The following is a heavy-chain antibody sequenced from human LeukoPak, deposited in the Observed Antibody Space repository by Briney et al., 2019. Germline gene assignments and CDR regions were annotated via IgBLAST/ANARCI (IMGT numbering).Heavy chain of an antibody. CDR2: ISYDGSNK. Sequence: GGSLRLSCAASGFTFSSYGMHWVRQAPGKGLEWVAVISYDGSNKYYADSVKGRFTISRDNSKNTLYLQMNSLRAEDTAVYYCAKGKAKSIAAPGWLDYWGQGTLVTVSS. CDR3: AKGKAKSIAAPGWLDY. D-gene: IGHD6-6*01. J-gene: IGHJ4*02. V-gene: IGHV3-30*18. CDR1: GFTFSSYG.